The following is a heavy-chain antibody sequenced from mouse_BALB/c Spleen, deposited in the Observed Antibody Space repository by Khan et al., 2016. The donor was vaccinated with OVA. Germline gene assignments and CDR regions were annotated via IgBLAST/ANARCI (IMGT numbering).Heavy chain of an antibody. Sequence: QVQLKQSGPGLVAPSQSLSITCTVSGFSLTDYGVSWIRQPPGKGLEWLGVIWGGGSTYYNSALKSRLSISKDNSKSQVFLKMSSLQTDDTAMYYGAKGVWSYYDALDYWGQGTSVTVSS. J-gene: IGHJ4*01. CDR1: GFSLTDYG. V-gene: IGHV2-6-5*01. CDR2: IWGGGST. CDR3: AKGVWSYYDALDY.